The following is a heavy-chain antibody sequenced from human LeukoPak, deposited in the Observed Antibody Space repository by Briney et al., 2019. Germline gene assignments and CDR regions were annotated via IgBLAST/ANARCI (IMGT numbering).Heavy chain of an antibody. V-gene: IGHV3-23*01. D-gene: IGHD3-9*01. J-gene: IGHJ6*03. CDR3: AKDSHNYDILTGYAYYYYYYYMDV. CDR2: ISGSGGST. CDR1: GFTFSTYA. Sequence: PGGSLRLSCAASGFTFSTYAMSWVRQAPGKGLEWVSAISGSGGSTYYADSVKGRFTISRDNSKNTLYLQMNSLRAEDTAVYYCAKDSHNYDILTGYAYYYYYYYMDVWGKGTTVTVSS.